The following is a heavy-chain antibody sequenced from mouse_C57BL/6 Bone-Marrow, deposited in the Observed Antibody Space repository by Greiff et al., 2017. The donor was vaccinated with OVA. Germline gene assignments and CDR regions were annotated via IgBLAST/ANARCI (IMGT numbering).Heavy chain of an antibody. J-gene: IGHJ4*01. CDR1: GFTFNTYA. V-gene: IGHV10-3*01. Sequence: EVQGVESGGGLVQPKGSLKLSCAASGFTFNTYAMHWVRQAPGKGLEWVARIRSKSSNYATYYADSVKDRFTISRDDSQSMLYLQMNNLKTEDTAMYYCVRERLRLPIYYAMDYWGQGTSVTVSS. CDR2: IRSKSSNYAT. D-gene: IGHD3-2*02. CDR3: VRERLRLPIYYAMDY.